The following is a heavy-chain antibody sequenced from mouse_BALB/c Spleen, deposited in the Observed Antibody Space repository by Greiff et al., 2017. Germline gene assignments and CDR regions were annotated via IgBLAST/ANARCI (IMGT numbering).Heavy chain of an antibody. CDR2: IRNKANGYTT. Sequence: EVQRVESGGGLVQPGGSLRLSCATSGFTFTDYYMSWVRQPPGKALEWLGFIRNKANGYTTEYSASVKGRFTISRDNSQSILYLQMNTLRAEDSATYYCAREEGNYCFDYWGQGTTLTVSS. CDR1: GFTFTDYY. D-gene: IGHD2-1*01. J-gene: IGHJ2*01. V-gene: IGHV7-3*02. CDR3: AREEGNYCFDY.